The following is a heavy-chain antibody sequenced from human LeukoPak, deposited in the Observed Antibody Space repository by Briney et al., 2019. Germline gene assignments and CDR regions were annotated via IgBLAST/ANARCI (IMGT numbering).Heavy chain of an antibody. Sequence: PSQTLSLTCTVSGGSISSGGYYWSWIRQHPGKGLEWIGYIYYSGSTYYNPSLKSRVTISVDTSKNQFSLKLSSVTAADTAVYYCARGLVERTGLAFDIWGQGTMVTFSS. CDR3: ARGLVERTGLAFDI. CDR1: GGSISSGGYY. V-gene: IGHV4-31*03. CDR2: IYYSGST. J-gene: IGHJ3*02. D-gene: IGHD6-19*01.